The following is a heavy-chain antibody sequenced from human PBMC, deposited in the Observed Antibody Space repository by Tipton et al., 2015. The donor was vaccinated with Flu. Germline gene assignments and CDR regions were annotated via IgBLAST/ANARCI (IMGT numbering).Heavy chain of an antibody. D-gene: IGHD3-16*01. CDR1: GFTFSTYS. V-gene: IGHV3-48*02. CDR3: ARGFIRLCDY. CDR2: IATYSTPI. J-gene: IGHJ4*02. Sequence: SLRLSCAASGFTFSTYSTNWVRQAPGKGLEWLSFIATYSTPIHYADSVRGRFTISRDDAKNSVYLQMSGLTDEDTAVYYCARGFIRLCDYWGQGSLVTVSS.